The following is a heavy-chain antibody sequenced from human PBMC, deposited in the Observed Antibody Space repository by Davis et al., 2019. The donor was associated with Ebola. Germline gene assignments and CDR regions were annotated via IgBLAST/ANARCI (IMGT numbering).Heavy chain of an antibody. CDR3: ARDRDIAAAGIFGMDV. Sequence: SQTLSLTCAISGDSVSSNSAAWNWIRQSPSRGLEWLGRTYYRSRLYNDYAVSVKSRITINPDTSKNQFSLQLNSVTPEDTAVYYCARDRDIAAAGIFGMDVWGQGTTVTVSS. V-gene: IGHV6-1*01. D-gene: IGHD6-13*01. CDR1: GDSVSSNSAA. CDR2: TYYRSRLYN. J-gene: IGHJ6*02.